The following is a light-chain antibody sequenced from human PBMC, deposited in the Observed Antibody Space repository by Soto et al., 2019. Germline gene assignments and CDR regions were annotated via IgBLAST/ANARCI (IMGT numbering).Light chain of an antibody. CDR1: ILAKKY. CDR2: EDS. J-gene: IGLJ2*01. CDR3: FSAIDNRGV. Sequence: SYELTQPSSVSVSPGQTARITCSGDILAKKYSRWFQQKPGQAPVVVIYEDSERPSGIPERFSGSSSGTTVTLTISGAQVEDEADYYCFSAIDNRGVFGGGTKLTVL. V-gene: IGLV3-27*01.